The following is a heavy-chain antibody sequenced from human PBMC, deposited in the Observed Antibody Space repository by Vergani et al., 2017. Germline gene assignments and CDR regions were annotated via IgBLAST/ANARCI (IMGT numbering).Heavy chain of an antibody. Sequence: QVQLVQSGAEVKKPGSSVKVSCMASGGTFSSYAISWVRQAPGQGLEWMGGIIPIFGTANYAQKFQVRVTITAAESTSTAYMEMSSQRSEVTAVYYCARDRTPAAGPGDAFDIWGQGTMVTVSS. V-gene: IGHV1-69*01. J-gene: IGHJ3*02. D-gene: IGHD6-13*01. CDR2: IIPIFGTA. CDR1: GGTFSSYA. CDR3: ARDRTPAAGPGDAFDI.